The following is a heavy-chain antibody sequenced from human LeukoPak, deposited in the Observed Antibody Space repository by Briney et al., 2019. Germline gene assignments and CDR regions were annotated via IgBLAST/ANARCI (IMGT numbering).Heavy chain of an antibody. CDR1: GFTYSNYY. Sequence: GGSLRLSCAASGFTYSNYYMSWVRQAPGKGLEWVAKIKEDGSDKYYVGSLKGRFTISRDNAKNSLYLQMNSLRAEDTAVYYCARDFAFRLDYWAQGTLLTVSS. D-gene: IGHD3-10*01. J-gene: IGHJ4*02. V-gene: IGHV3-7*04. CDR2: IKEDGSDK. CDR3: ARDFAFRLDY.